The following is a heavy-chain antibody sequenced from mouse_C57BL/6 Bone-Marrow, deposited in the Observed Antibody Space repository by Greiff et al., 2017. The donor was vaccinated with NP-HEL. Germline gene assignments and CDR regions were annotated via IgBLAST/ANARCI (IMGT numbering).Heavy chain of an antibody. V-gene: IGHV1-55*01. CDR2: IYPGSGST. J-gene: IGHJ2*01. Sequence: QVQLKQPGAELVKPGASVKMSCKASGYTFTSYWITWVKQRPGQGLEWIGDIYPGSGSTNYNEKFKSKATLTVDTSSSTAYMQLSSLTSEDSAVYYCAREGYYGSSPYYFDYWGQGTTLTVSS. D-gene: IGHD1-1*01. CDR3: AREGYYGSSPYYFDY. CDR1: GYTFTSYW.